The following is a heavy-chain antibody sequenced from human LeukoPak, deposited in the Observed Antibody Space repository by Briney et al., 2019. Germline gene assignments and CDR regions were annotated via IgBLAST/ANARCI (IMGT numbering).Heavy chain of an antibody. J-gene: IGHJ5*02. CDR3: ARGAFTPYYYDSSGYYSFDP. V-gene: IGHV4-34*01. CDR1: GGSFSGYY. D-gene: IGHD3-22*01. Sequence: SETLSLTCAVYGGSFSGYYWSWIRQPPGKGLEWIGEINHSGSTNYNPSLKSRVTISVDTSKNQFSLKLSSVTAADTAVYYCARGAFTPYYYDSSGYYSFDPWGQGTLVTVSS. CDR2: INHSGST.